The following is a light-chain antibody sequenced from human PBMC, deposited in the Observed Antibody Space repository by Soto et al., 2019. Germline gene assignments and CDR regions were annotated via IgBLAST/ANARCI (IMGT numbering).Light chain of an antibody. Sequence: QAVVTQPPSASGTPGQRVTIPCSGSSSNIGSHTVNWYQQLPGTAPKLLVYSRTQRPSGVPDRFSGSKSGTSASLAISGLQSEDEADYYCAAWHGSLNGVVFGGGTQLTVL. CDR3: AAWHGSLNGVV. CDR1: SSNIGSHT. CDR2: SRT. V-gene: IGLV1-44*01. J-gene: IGLJ2*01.